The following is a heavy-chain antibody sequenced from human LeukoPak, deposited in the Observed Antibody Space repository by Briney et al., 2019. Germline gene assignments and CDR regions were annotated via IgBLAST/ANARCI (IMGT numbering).Heavy chain of an antibody. Sequence: TSETLSLTCTVSGGSISSGSYYWSWIRQPAGKGLEWIGRIYTSGSTNYNPSLKSRVTISVDTSKNQFSLKLSSVTAADTAVYYCARELATMLYYFDYWGQGTLVTVSS. V-gene: IGHV4-61*02. D-gene: IGHD5-24*01. CDR2: IYTSGST. CDR3: ARELATMLYYFDY. CDR1: GGSISSGSYY. J-gene: IGHJ4*02.